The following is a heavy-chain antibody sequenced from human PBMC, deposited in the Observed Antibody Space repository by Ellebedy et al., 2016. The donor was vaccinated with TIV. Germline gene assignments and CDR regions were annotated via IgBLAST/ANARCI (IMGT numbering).Heavy chain of an antibody. CDR2: ITGSSSYM. D-gene: IGHD6-13*01. J-gene: IGHJ4*02. CDR1: GFTFSWYW. V-gene: IGHV3-21*01. CDR3: SRGIAAVVY. Sequence: PGGSLRLSCAASGFTFSWYWMNWVRQAPGKGLEWVSSITGSSSYMFYADSVKGRFTISRDNAKNSLYLQLTSLRAEDTAVYYCSRGIAAVVYWGQGTLVTVSS.